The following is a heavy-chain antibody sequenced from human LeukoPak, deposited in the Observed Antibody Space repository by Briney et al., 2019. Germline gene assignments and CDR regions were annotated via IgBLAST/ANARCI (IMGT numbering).Heavy chain of an antibody. CDR3: AKDDSSGYIDY. Sequence: GGSLRLSCAASGFTFSSYAMFWVRQAPGKGLEWVAVISYDGSNKYYADSVKGRFTISRDNSKNTLYLQMNSLRAEDTAVYYCAKDDSSGYIDYWGQGTLVTVSS. D-gene: IGHD3-22*01. V-gene: IGHV3-30*18. CDR2: ISYDGSNK. CDR1: GFTFSSYA. J-gene: IGHJ4*02.